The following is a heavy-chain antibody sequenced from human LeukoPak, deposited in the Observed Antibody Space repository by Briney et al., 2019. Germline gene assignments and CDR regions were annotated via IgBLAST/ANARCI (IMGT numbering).Heavy chain of an antibody. Sequence: GGSLRLSCAASGFTFSSYSMNWVRQAPGKGLMWVSRIKTDGTTTYYADSVKGRFTVSRDNAKNTLYLQMNSLRAEDTAVYYCARVWSTDIVVVPAAIRDWGQGTLVTVSS. CDR3: ARVWSTDIVVVPAAIRD. V-gene: IGHV3-74*01. CDR1: GFTFSSYS. J-gene: IGHJ4*02. D-gene: IGHD2-2*02. CDR2: IKTDGTTT.